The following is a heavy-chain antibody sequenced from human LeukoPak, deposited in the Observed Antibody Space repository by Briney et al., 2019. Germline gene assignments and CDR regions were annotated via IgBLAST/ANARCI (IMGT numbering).Heavy chain of an antibody. D-gene: IGHD6-13*01. CDR1: GFTFDDYT. V-gene: IGHV3-43*01. CDR2: ISWDGGST. Sequence: GGSLRLSCAASGFTFDDYTMHWVRQAPGKGLEWVSLISWDGGSTYYADSVKGRFTISRDNSKNSLYLQMNSLRTEDTALYYCAKDRGDYRGIAAAGTRGFDYWGQGTLVTVSS. J-gene: IGHJ4*02. CDR3: AKDRGDYRGIAAAGTRGFDY.